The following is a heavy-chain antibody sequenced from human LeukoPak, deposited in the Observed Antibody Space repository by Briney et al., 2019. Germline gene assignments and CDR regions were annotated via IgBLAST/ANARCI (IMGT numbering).Heavy chain of an antibody. Sequence: GGSLRLSCAASGFTFSSYAMSWVRPAPGKGLEWVSAIIGSGDSTYYGDSVKGRFTISRDNSKNTLYLQMNSLRAEDTAVYYCAKTRPLDSSSWSHGDYWGQGTLVTVSS. CDR2: IIGSGDST. V-gene: IGHV3-23*01. D-gene: IGHD6-13*01. CDR3: AKTRPLDSSSWSHGDY. J-gene: IGHJ4*02. CDR1: GFTFSSYA.